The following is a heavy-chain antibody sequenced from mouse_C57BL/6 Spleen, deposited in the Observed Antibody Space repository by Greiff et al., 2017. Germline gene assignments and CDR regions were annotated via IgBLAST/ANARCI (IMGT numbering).Heavy chain of an antibody. V-gene: IGHV5-9-1*02. J-gene: IGHJ4*01. CDR2: ISSGGDYI. Sequence: EVMLVESGGGLVKPGGSLKLSCAASGFTFSSYAMSWVRQTPEKRLEWVAYISSGGDYIYYADTVKGRFTISRDNARNTLYLQMSSLKSEDTALYYCTRDMMDYWGQGTSVTVSS. CDR3: TRDMMDY. CDR1: GFTFSSYA.